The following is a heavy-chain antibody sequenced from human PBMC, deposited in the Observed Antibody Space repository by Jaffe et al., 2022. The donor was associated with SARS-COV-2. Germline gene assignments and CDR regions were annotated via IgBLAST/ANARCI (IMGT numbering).Heavy chain of an antibody. Sequence: EVQVVESGGGLVKPGGSLRLSCEASGLTFSSYSMNWVRQAPGKGLEWVSFISSSSSDIYYADSVKGRFTISRDNAKNSLYLQMNSLRVEDTAVYYCARDIKADGGSCYSVCYYYGMDVWGQGTTVTVSS. CDR1: GLTFSSYS. V-gene: IGHV3-21*02. CDR3: ARDIKADGGSCYSVCYYYGMDV. D-gene: IGHD2-15*01. CDR2: ISSSSSDI. J-gene: IGHJ6*02.